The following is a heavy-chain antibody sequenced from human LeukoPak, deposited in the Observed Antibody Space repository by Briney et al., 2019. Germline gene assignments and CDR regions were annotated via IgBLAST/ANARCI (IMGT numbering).Heavy chain of an antibody. CDR3: ARDQAATVTTMRYYYYYMDV. J-gene: IGHJ6*03. CDR1: GYTFTSYG. Sequence: ASVKVSCKASGYTFTSYGISWVRQAPGQGLEWMGWISAYNGNTNYAQKLQGRVTMTTDTSTSTAYMELRGLRSDDTAVYYCARDQAATVTTMRYYYYYMDVWGKGTTVTVSS. D-gene: IGHD4-11*01. V-gene: IGHV1-18*01. CDR2: ISAYNGNT.